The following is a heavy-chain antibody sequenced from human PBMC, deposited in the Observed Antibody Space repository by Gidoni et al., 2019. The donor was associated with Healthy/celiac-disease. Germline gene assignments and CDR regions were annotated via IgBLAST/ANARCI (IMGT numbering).Heavy chain of an antibody. CDR3: ARDCRIAAAGTACYGMDV. J-gene: IGHJ6*02. V-gene: IGHV3-11*01. CDR1: GFTFSDYV. CDR2: ISSSGSTI. Sequence: QVQLVESGGGLVKPGGSLRLAGDAHGFTFSDYVISWIRQAPGRGGGWVSYISSSGSTIYYADSVKGRFTISRDNAKNSLHLQMNSLRAEDTAVYYCARDCRIAAAGTACYGMDVWGQGTTVTVSS. D-gene: IGHD6-13*01.